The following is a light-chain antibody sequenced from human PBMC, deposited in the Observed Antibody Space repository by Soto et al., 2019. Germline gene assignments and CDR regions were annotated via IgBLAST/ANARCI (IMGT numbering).Light chain of an antibody. V-gene: IGKV1D-12*01. CDR2: AAS. Sequence: DIQMTQSPSSLSASVGDTVTITCRSSQDVGRWLSWYQQKPGKAPKILILAASSLQSGVPSRFSGSGSGTDFTLTITSLQSEDFATYYCQHAKSFPVTFGQGTRLEIK. CDR3: QHAKSFPVT. CDR1: QDVGRW. J-gene: IGKJ5*01.